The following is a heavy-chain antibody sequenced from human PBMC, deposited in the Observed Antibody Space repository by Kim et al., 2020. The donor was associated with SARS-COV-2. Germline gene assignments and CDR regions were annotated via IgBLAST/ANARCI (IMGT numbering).Heavy chain of an antibody. Sequence: GGSLRLSCAASGFTFSSYGMHWVRQAPGKGLEWVAVISYDGSNKYYADSVKGRFTISREHSKNTLYLQMNSLRAEDTAVYYCAKDLAGYSSKCGLDPWGQGTLVTVSS. D-gene: IGHD6-13*01. V-gene: IGHV3-30*18. CDR3: AKDLAGYSSKCGLDP. J-gene: IGHJ5*02. CDR1: GFTFSSYG. CDR2: ISYDGSNK.